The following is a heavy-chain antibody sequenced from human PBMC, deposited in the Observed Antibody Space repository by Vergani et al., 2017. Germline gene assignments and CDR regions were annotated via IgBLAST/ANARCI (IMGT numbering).Heavy chain of an antibody. CDR3: ARGMTTETTDLDGFDI. D-gene: IGHD4-17*01. CDR1: GFTFSDYY. J-gene: IGHJ3*02. V-gene: IGHV3-11*04. CDR2: ISSSGSTI. Sequence: VELLESGGGLAQPGGSLRLSCAASGFTFSDYYMSWIRQAPGKGLEWVSYISSSGSTIYYADSVKGRLTLTRDDSKNTLHLQMNSLRPEDTAVYYCARGMTTETTDLDGFDIWGQGTMVSVSS.